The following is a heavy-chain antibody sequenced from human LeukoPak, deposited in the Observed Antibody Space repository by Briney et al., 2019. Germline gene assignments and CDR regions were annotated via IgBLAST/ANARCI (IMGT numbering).Heavy chain of an antibody. D-gene: IGHD4-17*01. J-gene: IGHJ4*02. V-gene: IGHV1-69*05. Sequence: SVKVSCKAPGGTFSSHGISWVRQAPGQGLEWMGRIIPIFGKANYAQKFQGRVTITTDESTSTAYMELSSLRSEDTAVYYCARAVTTWFDYWGQGTLVTVSS. CDR1: GGTFSSHG. CDR2: IIPIFGKA. CDR3: ARAVTTWFDY.